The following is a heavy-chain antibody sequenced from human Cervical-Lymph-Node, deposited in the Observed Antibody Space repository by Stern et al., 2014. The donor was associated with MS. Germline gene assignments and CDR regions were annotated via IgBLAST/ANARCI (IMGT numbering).Heavy chain of an antibody. CDR3: ARGRGGNYRYYFDY. V-gene: IGHV3-21*01. CDR2: ISSGGSYI. CDR1: GFTFSSYS. D-gene: IGHD4-23*01. J-gene: IGHJ4*02. Sequence: EVQLGESGGGLVKPGGSLRLSCAASGFTFSSYSMNWVRQAPGKGLEWVASISSGGSYIYYADSLKGRFTISRAKAKNSLYLQMNSLRAEDTAVYYCARGRGGNYRYYFDYWGQGTLVTVSS.